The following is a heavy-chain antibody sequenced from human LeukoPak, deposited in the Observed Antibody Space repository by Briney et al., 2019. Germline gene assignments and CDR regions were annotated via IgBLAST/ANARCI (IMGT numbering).Heavy chain of an antibody. CDR2: INPNSGGT. J-gene: IGHJ3*02. CDR3: TRDGAGRAFDI. V-gene: IGHV1-2*02. D-gene: IGHD1-26*01. CDR1: GYTFTGYY. Sequence: EASAKVSCKASGYTFTGYYIHWVRQAPGQGLEWMGWINPNSGGTNYAQKFQGRVTMTRDTSISTAYMELSRLRSDDTAVYYCTRDGAGRAFDIGGQGTMVTVSS.